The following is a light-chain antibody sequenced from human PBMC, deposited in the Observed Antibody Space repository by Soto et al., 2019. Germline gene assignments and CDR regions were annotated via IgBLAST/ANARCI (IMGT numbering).Light chain of an antibody. CDR2: AAS. J-gene: IGKJ1*01. Sequence: DIQLTQSPSFLSASVGDRVTMTCRASQGISTYLAWYQQKPGKAPNLLIYAASTLQSGVPSRFSGSGSGTEFALAISSLQPEDFATYYCQQLITYPQTFGQGTKVEIK. V-gene: IGKV1-9*01. CDR3: QQLITYPQT. CDR1: QGISTY.